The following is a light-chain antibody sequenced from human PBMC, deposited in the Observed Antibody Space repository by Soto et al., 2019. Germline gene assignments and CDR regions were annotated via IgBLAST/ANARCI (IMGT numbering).Light chain of an antibody. V-gene: IGKV1-5*03. J-gene: IGKJ1*01. CDR3: QQYNSYRA. Sequence: DIQMTQSPSTLSASVGDTVTITCRASQSIDTWLAWHQQKPGRAPKLLISKASILESGVPSRFSGSGSGTDFTLTISGLQPDDFAIYYCQQYNSYRAFGQGTKVDIK. CDR1: QSIDTW. CDR2: KAS.